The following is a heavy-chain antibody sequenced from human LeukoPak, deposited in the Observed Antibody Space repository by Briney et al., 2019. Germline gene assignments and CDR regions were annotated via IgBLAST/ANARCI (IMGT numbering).Heavy chain of an antibody. CDR3: ATVLFESGVVIKSLAV. D-gene: IGHD3-3*01. CDR1: GYTFNSYG. CDR2: ISAYNGNT. V-gene: IGHV1-18*01. J-gene: IGHJ4*02. Sequence: ASVKVSCKASGYTFNSYGISWVRQAPGQGLEWMGWISAYNGNTNYAQKLQGRVTMTTDTSTSTAYMELRSLRSDDTAVYYCATVLFESGVVIKSLAVWGQGTLVTVSS.